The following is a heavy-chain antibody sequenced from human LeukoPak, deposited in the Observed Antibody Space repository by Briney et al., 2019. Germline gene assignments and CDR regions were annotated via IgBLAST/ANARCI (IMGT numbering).Heavy chain of an antibody. CDR1: GGSIINYY. D-gene: IGHD3-22*01. CDR2: IYITGST. J-gene: IGHJ6*03. Sequence: PSKTLSLTCTVSGGSIINYYWSWIRQSAGTGLEWVGRIYITGSTNYNPSLQSRLSMSVDTSKNQFSLRLTSVSAADTAVYYCARLKYYDSTGYSPGYYMDVWGKGITVTVSS. CDR3: ARLKYYDSTGYSPGYYMDV. V-gene: IGHV4-4*07.